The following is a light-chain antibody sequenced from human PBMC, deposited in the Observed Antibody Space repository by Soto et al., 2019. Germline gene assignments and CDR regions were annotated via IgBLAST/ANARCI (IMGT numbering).Light chain of an antibody. J-gene: IGLJ1*01. V-gene: IGLV2-14*01. CDR3: SSYTTSYFDV. CDR1: GRDIGAYDY. Sequence: QSVLTQPASVSGSPGQSITISCTGSGRDIGAYDYVSWYQQHPGKAPKLIIYGVKNRPSGVSNRVSASKSAFTASLTISGLQTEDGADYYCSSYTTSYFDVFGPGTKVTVL. CDR2: GVK.